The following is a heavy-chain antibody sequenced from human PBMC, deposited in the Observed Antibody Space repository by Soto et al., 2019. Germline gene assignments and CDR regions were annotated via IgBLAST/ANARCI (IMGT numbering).Heavy chain of an antibody. V-gene: IGHV5-51*03. CDR2: MCPRDSDT. CDR1: GYNFNTYC. J-gene: IGHJ6*02. CDR3: ARRAFCGGDCTARPQDYYGMDV. Sequence: EVQLVQSGAEVKKSGESLKISCKGSGYNFNTYCVVWVRQMPGKGLEWVGIMCPRDSDTSYSPSSQGQVTISADKSITTAYLQWSSLQASDTAIYYCARRAFCGGDCTARPQDYYGMDVWGQGTAVTVSS. D-gene: IGHD2-21*02.